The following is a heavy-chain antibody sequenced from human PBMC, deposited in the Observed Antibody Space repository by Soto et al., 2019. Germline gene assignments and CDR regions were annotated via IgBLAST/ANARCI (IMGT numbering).Heavy chain of an antibody. CDR3: ARPPYGSGPYYFDY. V-gene: IGHV4-39*01. CDR1: GGSISSSSYY. Sequence: SETLSLTCTVSGGSISSSSYYWGWIRQPPGKGLEWIGSIYYSGSTYYNPSLKSRVTISVDTSKNQFSLKLSSVTAADTVVYYCARPPYGSGPYYFDYWGQGTLVTVSS. CDR2: IYYSGST. D-gene: IGHD3-10*01. J-gene: IGHJ4*02.